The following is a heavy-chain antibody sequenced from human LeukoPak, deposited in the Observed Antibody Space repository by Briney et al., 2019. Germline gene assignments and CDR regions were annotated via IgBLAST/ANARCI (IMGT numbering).Heavy chain of an antibody. D-gene: IGHD1-26*01. CDR1: GFTVSNNY. J-gene: IGHJ3*02. V-gene: IGHV3-53*04. Sequence: PGGSLRLSCAASGFTVSNNYMTWVRQAPGKGLECVSAIYSGGNTYYADSVKGRFTISRHNSENTLYLQMNSLRIEDTAVYYCARVVSGTSYGFDIWGQGTVVTVSS. CDR2: IYSGGNT. CDR3: ARVVSGTSYGFDI.